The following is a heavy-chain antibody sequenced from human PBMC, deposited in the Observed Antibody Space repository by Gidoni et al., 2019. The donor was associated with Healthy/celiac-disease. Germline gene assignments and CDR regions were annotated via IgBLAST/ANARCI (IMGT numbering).Heavy chain of an antibody. V-gene: IGHV4-34*01. CDR3: ARNIRRYCSSTSCYGFGGFDY. J-gene: IGHJ4*02. CDR2: INHSGST. Sequence: QVQLQQWGAGLLKPSETLSLTCAVYGGSFSGYYWSWIRQPPGKGLEWIGEINHSGSTNYNPSLKSRVTISVDTSKNQFSLKLSSVTAADTAVYYCARNIRRYCSSTSCYGFGGFDYWGQGTLVTVSS. D-gene: IGHD2-2*01. CDR1: GGSFSGYY.